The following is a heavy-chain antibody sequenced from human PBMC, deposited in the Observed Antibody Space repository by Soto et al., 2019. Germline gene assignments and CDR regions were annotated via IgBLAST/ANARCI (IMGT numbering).Heavy chain of an antibody. Sequence: EVQLLESGGDLVQRGGSLRLSCAASGFTFSGYGMSWVRQAPGKGLEWVSSITRSGSNTYYVDSVKGRFTISRDNSKNTLYLQMNSLTVEDTAVYYCAKEQGRVAAALDYWGQGTLVTVSS. J-gene: IGHJ4*02. CDR1: GFTFSGYG. CDR2: ITRSGSNT. D-gene: IGHD6-13*01. CDR3: AKEQGRVAAALDY. V-gene: IGHV3-23*01.